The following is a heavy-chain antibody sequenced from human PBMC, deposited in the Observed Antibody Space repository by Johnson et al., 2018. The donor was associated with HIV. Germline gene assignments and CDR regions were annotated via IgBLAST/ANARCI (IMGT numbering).Heavy chain of an antibody. CDR2: ISYDGSNK. D-gene: IGHD2-21*01. Sequence: MQLVESGGGVVQPGRSLRLSCAASGFTFSSYGMHWVRQAPGKGLEWVAVISYDGSNKYYADSVKGRFTISRDNSKNTLYLQMNSLRAEDTAVYYCAKERMGLAYCGGDCWEDAFDIWGQGTMVTVSS. V-gene: IGHV3-30*18. J-gene: IGHJ3*02. CDR3: AKERMGLAYCGGDCWEDAFDI. CDR1: GFTFSSYG.